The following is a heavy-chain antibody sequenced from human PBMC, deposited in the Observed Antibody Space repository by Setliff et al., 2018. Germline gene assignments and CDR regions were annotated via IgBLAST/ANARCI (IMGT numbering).Heavy chain of an antibody. CDR2: ISGYNGNT. D-gene: IGHD3-3*01. Sequence: ASVKVSCKTSGYIFSDFYVHWVRQAPGQGLEWMGWISGYNGNTDYAQNLQGRVTMTIDTSTSTAYMELRSLRSDDTAVYYCARVPRLEWLLPTFDSWGQGTLVTVSS. CDR3: ARVPRLEWLLPTFDS. CDR1: GYIFSDFY. V-gene: IGHV1-18*04. J-gene: IGHJ4*02.